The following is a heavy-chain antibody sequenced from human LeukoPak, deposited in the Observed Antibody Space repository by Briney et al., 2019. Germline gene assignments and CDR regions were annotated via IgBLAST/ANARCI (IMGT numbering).Heavy chain of an antibody. D-gene: IGHD3-10*01. V-gene: IGHV5-51*01. Sequence: GESLKISCKASGYSFPDYWIGWVRQMPGKGLEWMGIIYPGDSDTRYSPSFQGQVTISADKSISTAYLQWSSLKASDIAIYYCARADQLRWFGDPRRPYHYGMDVWGQGTTVTVSS. CDR3: ARADQLRWFGDPRRPYHYGMDV. CDR1: GYSFPDYW. J-gene: IGHJ6*02. CDR2: IYPGDSDT.